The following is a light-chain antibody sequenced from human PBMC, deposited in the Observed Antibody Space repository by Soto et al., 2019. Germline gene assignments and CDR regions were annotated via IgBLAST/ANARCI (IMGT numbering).Light chain of an antibody. CDR3: QQYASSPWT. Sequence: EFVLTQSPGTLSLSPGERATLSYRASQTVRNNYLAWYQQKPGQAPRLLIYDASSRATGIPDRFSGGGSGTDFTLTINRLEPEDVAVYYCQQYASSPWTLGQGTKVDIK. CDR1: QTVRNNY. CDR2: DAS. V-gene: IGKV3-20*01. J-gene: IGKJ1*01.